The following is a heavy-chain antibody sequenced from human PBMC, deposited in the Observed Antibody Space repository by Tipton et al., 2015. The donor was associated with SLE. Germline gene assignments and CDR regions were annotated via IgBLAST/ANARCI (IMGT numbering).Heavy chain of an antibody. CDR3: AKESPWEES. D-gene: IGHD1-26*01. CDR2: IISNGDTT. CDR1: GFPVSNYA. J-gene: IGHJ4*02. Sequence: SLRLSCAASGFPVSNYAMTWVRQAPGKGLEWVSTIISNGDTTWYPDSVKGRLTISRDNSWNTLYLQMNSLRVEDTAIYYCAKESPWEESWGQGTLVTVSS. V-gene: IGHV3-23*01.